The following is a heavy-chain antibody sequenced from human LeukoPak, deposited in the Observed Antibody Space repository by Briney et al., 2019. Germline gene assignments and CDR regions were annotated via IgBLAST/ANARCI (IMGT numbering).Heavy chain of an antibody. CDR3: ARDQDGYYYFDY. D-gene: IGHD4-17*01. J-gene: IGHJ4*02. V-gene: IGHV3-33*01. CDR2: IWYDGSNK. Sequence: GGSLRLSCAASGFTFSSYGMHWVRQAPGKGLEWVAVIWYDGSNKYYADSVKGRFTISRDNSKNTLNLQMNSLRAEDTAVYYCARDQDGYYYFDYWGQGTLVTVSS. CDR1: GFTFSSYG.